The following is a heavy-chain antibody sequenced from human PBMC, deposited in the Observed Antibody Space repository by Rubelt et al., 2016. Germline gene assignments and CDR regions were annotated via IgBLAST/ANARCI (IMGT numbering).Heavy chain of an antibody. V-gene: IGHV3-7*03. CDR3: ARLKGHVTTFDC. CDR2: IRHDGKEK. J-gene: IGHJ4*02. D-gene: IGHD1-14*01. Sequence: EVQLLESGGGLVQPGGSLRLSCAASGFTFRRYWMGWVRQTPGKGLEWVANIRHDGKEKYYVDSVKGRFTISRDNGKDLMLLQMDSLRTEDMAVYYCARLKGHVTTFDCWGQGTLVTVSS. CDR1: GFTFRRYW.